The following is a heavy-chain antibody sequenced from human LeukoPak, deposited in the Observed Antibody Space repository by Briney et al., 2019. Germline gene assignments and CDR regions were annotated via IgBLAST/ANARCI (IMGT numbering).Heavy chain of an antibody. J-gene: IGHJ6*02. V-gene: IGHV4-31*03. CDR3: ARGSVAGTGYGMDV. CDR2: IYYSGST. Sequence: SQTLSLTCTVSGGSISSGGYYWSWIRQHPGKGLEWIGYIYYSGSTYYNPSLKSRVTISVDTSKNQFSLKLSSVTAADTAVYYCARGSVAGTGYGMDVWGQGTTVTVSS. D-gene: IGHD6-19*01. CDR1: GGSISSGGYY.